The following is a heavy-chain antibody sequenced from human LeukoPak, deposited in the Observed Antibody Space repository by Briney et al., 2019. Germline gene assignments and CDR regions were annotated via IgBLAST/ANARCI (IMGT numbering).Heavy chain of an antibody. D-gene: IGHD2-8*02. Sequence: PSETLSLTCTVADGSISSGSYYWSWIRQPAGKELEWIGRYYPSGSTNYNPSLKSRVTISGATYQNEFSLNLNFATPADTAMYYGAREARYSSGNDPSYSAMDGWGQGTAVTVSS. CDR1: DGSISSGSYY. CDR2: YYPSGST. J-gene: IGHJ6*02. V-gene: IGHV4-61*02. CDR3: AREARYSSGNDPSYSAMDG.